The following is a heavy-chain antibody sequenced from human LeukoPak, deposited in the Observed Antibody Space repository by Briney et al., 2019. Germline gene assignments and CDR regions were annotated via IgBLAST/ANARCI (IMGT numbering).Heavy chain of an antibody. J-gene: IGHJ4*02. Sequence: SETLSLTCAVHGGSFSGYYWSWIRQPPGKGLEWIEEINHSGSTNYNPSLKSRVTISVDTSKNQFSLKLSSVTAADTAVYYCARGLVFSYSSSSGVRFDYWGQGTLVTVSS. V-gene: IGHV4-34*01. D-gene: IGHD6-6*01. CDR3: ARGLVFSYSSSSGVRFDY. CDR1: GGSFSGYY. CDR2: INHSGST.